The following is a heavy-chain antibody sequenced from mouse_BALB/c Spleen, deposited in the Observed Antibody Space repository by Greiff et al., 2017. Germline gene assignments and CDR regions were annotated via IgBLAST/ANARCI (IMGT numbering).Heavy chain of an antibody. V-gene: IGHV1-61*01. J-gene: IGHJ3*01. D-gene: IGHD2-10*02. Sequence: QVQLQQPGAELVRPGASVKLSCKASGYSFTSYWMNWVKQRPGQGLEWIGMIHPSDSETRLNQKFKDKATLTVDKSSSTAYLQLSSLTSEDTAVYYCARENKYGNYVAYWGQGTLVTVSA. CDR3: ARENKYGNYVAY. CDR1: GYSFTSYW. CDR2: IHPSDSET.